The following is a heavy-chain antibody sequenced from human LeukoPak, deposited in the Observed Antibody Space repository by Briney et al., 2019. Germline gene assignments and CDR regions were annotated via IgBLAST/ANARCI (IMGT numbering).Heavy chain of an antibody. CDR3: AKDTSRRDGYNPFDFDY. J-gene: IGHJ4*02. CDR2: ISYDGSNK. Sequence: GGSLRLSCAASGFTFSSYGMHWVRQAPCKGLEWVAVISYDGSNKYYADSVKGRFTISRDNSKNTLYLQMNSLRAEDTAVYYCAKDTSRRDGYNPFDFDYWGQGTLVTVSS. D-gene: IGHD5-24*01. V-gene: IGHV3-30*18. CDR1: GFTFSSYG.